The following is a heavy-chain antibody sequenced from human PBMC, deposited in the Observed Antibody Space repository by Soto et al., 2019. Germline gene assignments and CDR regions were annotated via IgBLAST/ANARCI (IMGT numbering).Heavy chain of an antibody. CDR3: ARGPPFGD. D-gene: IGHD3-3*01. J-gene: IGHJ4*01. Sequence: SETLSLTCAVYGGSFSGYYWSWIRQPPGKGLEWIGEINPSGSTNYNPSLKSRVTISVDTSRNQISLKLSSVTAADTAVYYCARGPPFGDWGQGTLVTVSS. V-gene: IGHV4-34*01. CDR2: INPSGST. CDR1: GGSFSGYY.